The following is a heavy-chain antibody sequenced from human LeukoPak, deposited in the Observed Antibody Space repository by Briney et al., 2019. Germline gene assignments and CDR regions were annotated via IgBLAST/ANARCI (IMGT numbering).Heavy chain of an antibody. D-gene: IGHD3-22*01. V-gene: IGHV4-61*02. CDR2: IYTSGST. Sequence: SETLSLTCTVSGGSISSGHYYWSWIRQPAGKGLEWIGRIYTSGSTNYNPSLKSRVTISIDTSKNQFSLKLSSVTAADTAVYYCARVLSGSNFDYWGQGTLVTVSS. CDR3: ARVLSGSNFDY. CDR1: GGSISSGHYY. J-gene: IGHJ4*02.